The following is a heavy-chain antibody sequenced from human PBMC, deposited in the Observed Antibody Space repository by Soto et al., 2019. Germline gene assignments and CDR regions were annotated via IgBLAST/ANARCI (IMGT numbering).Heavy chain of an antibody. Sequence: EVQLVESGGGLVQPGRSLRLSCAASGFTFDDYAMHWVRQAPGKGLEWVSGISWNSGSIGYADSVKGRFTISRDNAKNSLYLQMNSLRAEDTALYYCAKDIGGQLAYYYYGMDVWGQGTTVTVSS. CDR2: ISWNSGSI. CDR3: AKDIGGQLAYYYYGMDV. D-gene: IGHD6-6*01. J-gene: IGHJ6*02. CDR1: GFTFDDYA. V-gene: IGHV3-9*01.